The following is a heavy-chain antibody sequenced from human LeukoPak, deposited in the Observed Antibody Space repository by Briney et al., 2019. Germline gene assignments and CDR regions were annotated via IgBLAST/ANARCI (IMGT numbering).Heavy chain of an antibody. Sequence: GGSLRLSCATSGFTFSSYDMHWVRQAPGKGLEWVAAIQFDGTKTYYADSVKGRSTISRDDSKNTVYLQMNSLRAEDTAVYYCSRDLSYGSLDSWGQGTLLTVSS. CDR2: IQFDGTKT. J-gene: IGHJ4*02. D-gene: IGHD5-18*01. CDR3: SRDLSYGSLDS. CDR1: GFTFSSYD. V-gene: IGHV3-30*12.